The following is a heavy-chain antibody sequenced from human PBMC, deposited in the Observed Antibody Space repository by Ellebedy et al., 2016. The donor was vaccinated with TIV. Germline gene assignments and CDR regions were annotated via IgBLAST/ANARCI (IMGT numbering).Heavy chain of an antibody. CDR1: GFSVSTNY. CDR3: VRERMPMPT. Sequence: PGGSLRLSCEASGFSVSTNYVTWVRQAPGKGLAWVSVIYSANNTHYAESVKGILRTSRDNFKNTIYLQMHGLRAEDPALYYCVRERMPMPTWGQGTLVTVSS. J-gene: IGHJ5*02. D-gene: IGHD2-2*01. V-gene: IGHV3-66*01. CDR2: IYSANNT.